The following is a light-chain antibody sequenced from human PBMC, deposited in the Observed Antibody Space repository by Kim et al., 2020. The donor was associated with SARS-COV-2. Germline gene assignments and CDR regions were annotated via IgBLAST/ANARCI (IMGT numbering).Light chain of an antibody. CDR1: SSNIGRNT. CDR3: AAWDDSLNGHYV. J-gene: IGLJ1*01. V-gene: IGLV1-44*01. Sequence: ELTKPPSASGTPGQRVTISCSGSSSNIGRNTVNWYQQLPGTAPKLLIYSNNQRPSGVPDRFSGSKSGTSASLAISGLQSEDEADYYCAAWDDSLNGHYVFGTGTKVTVL. CDR2: SNN.